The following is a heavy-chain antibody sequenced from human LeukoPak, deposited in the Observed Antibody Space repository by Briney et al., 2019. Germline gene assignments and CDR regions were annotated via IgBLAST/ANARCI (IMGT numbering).Heavy chain of an antibody. CDR3: ARDHIAAAGTDY. Sequence: GGSLRLSCAASGFTFSSYSMNWVRQAPGKGLEWVSSISSSSSYIYYADSVKGRFTISRDNAKNSLYLQMNSLRAEDTAVYYCARDHIAAAGTDYWGQGTLVTVSS. CDR1: GFTFSSYS. J-gene: IGHJ4*02. D-gene: IGHD6-13*01. V-gene: IGHV3-21*01. CDR2: ISSSSSYI.